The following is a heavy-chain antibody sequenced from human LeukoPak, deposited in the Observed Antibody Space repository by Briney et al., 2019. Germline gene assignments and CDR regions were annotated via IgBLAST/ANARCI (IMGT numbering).Heavy chain of an antibody. V-gene: IGHV1-2*02. J-gene: IGHJ4*02. CDR1: VYTFTVYY. D-gene: IGHD5-18*01. Sequence: SVNVSYKPSVYTFTVYYMHWVRQAPGQGREWMGWINPNSGGTNFAQKFQGRVIMTRETSINNDYMELSRLRSDDTAVYYCARVGLGYSYGYLDYWGQGTMVTVSS. CDR3: ARVGLGYSYGYLDY. CDR2: INPNSGGT.